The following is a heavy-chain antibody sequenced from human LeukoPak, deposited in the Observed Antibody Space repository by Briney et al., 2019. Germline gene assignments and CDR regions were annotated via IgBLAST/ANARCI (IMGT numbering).Heavy chain of an antibody. Sequence: SVKASCKASGGTFSSYAISWVRQAPGQGLEWMGGIIPIFGTANYAQKFQGRVTITADESTSTAYMELSSLRSEDTAVYYCAREGEWELRFDYWGQGTLVTVSS. J-gene: IGHJ4*02. D-gene: IGHD1-26*01. V-gene: IGHV1-69*13. CDR3: AREGEWELRFDY. CDR2: IIPIFGTA. CDR1: GGTFSSYA.